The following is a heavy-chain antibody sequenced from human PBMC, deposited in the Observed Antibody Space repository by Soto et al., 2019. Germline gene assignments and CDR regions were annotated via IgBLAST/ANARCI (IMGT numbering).Heavy chain of an antibody. D-gene: IGHD2-21*02. CDR2: MYNTGST. V-gene: IGHV4-59*01. CDR1: GGSINGYY. J-gene: IGHJ6*02. CDR3: ERDRWGYCGTDCYPLYV. Sequence: QVQLQESGPGLVKPSETLSLTCTVSGGSINGYYWRWIRQPPGKGLEWIVYMYNTGSTVYNPSFQSRVTRSGDTIKSQVFLTLNAVNSAVTAVYDSERDRWGYCGTDCYPLYVLGQWTTFTVSS.